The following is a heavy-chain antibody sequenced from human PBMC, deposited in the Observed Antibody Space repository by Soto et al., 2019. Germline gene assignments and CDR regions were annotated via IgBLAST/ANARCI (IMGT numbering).Heavy chain of an antibody. D-gene: IGHD2-2*01. CDR1: GYSFTSYW. J-gene: IGHJ6*02. V-gene: IGHV5-51*01. CDR3: ARQTCSSTRCYYGMDV. CDR2: MYPGDSDT. Sequence: GESLKISCNGSGYSFTSYWIAWVRQMPGKGLEWMGIMYPGDSDTRYSPSFQGQVTISADKSISTAYLQWSSLKASDTAMYFCARQTCSSTRCYYGMDVWGQGTTVTVSS.